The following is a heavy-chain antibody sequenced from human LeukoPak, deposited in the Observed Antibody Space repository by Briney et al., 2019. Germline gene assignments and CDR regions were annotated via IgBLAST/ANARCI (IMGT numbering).Heavy chain of an antibody. CDR1: GGSISSGGYY. D-gene: IGHD3-22*01. V-gene: IGHV4-31*03. CDR3: ARDGFPYDGQTKKYFQH. J-gene: IGHJ1*01. Sequence: SQTLSPTCTVSGGSISSGGYYWSWIRQHPGKGLEWIGYIYYSGSTYYNPSLKSRVTISVDTSKNQFSLKLSSVTAADTAVYYCARDGFPYDGQTKKYFQHWGQGTLVTVSS. CDR2: IYYSGST.